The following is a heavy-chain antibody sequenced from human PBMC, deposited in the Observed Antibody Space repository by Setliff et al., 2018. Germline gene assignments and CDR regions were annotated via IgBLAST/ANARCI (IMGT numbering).Heavy chain of an antibody. Sequence: GGSLRLSCAASGFTFSSCAMHWVRQAPGKGLEWVAVISYDGINNYYADSVKGRLTISRDNSKNTLYLQMNSLRAEDTAVYYCARARYCSGGRCYWTWLDSWAQGTLVTVSS. J-gene: IGHJ5*01. D-gene: IGHD2-15*01. CDR2: ISYDGINN. CDR3: ARARYCSGGRCYWTWLDS. V-gene: IGHV3-30*01. CDR1: GFTFSSCA.